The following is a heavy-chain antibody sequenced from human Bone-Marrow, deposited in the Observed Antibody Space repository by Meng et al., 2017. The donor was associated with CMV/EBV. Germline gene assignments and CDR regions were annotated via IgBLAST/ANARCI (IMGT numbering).Heavy chain of an antibody. D-gene: IGHD6-6*01. V-gene: IGHV1-2*02. CDR1: GYTFTGYY. J-gene: IGHJ4*02. CDR2: INPNSGGT. Sequence: ASVKVSCKASGYTFTGYYMHWVRQAPGQGLEWMGWINPNSGGTNYAQKFQGRVTMTRDTSISTAYMELSRLRSDDTAVYYCARSLRSSSSSSAGFDYWGQGTLVTVSS. CDR3: ARSLRSSSSSSAGFDY.